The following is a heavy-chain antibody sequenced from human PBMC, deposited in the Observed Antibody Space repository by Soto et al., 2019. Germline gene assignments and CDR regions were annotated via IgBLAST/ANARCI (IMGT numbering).Heavy chain of an antibody. V-gene: IGHV1-69*01. CDR3: VREGPPDIAGFDP. CDR2: SA. J-gene: IGHJ5*02. CDR1: GGTFSIDT. Sequence: QVQLVQSGAEVKKPGSSVKVSCEASGGTFSIDTISWVRQAPGQGLEWMGGSANSAQKFQGRLTVTADESTSTVYLQLSSLTSEDTAVYYCVREGPPDIAGFDPWGQGTLVSVSS. D-gene: IGHD2-15*01.